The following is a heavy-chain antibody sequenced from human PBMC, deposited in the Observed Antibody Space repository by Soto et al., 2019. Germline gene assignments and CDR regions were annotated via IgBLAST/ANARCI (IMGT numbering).Heavy chain of an antibody. D-gene: IGHD3-10*01. CDR2: IYYTGST. Sequence: QLQLQESGPGLVKPSETLSLTCTVSGGSISSSNSYWGWIRQPPGKGLEWIGSIYYTGSTYYNPARKSRVTVSADKAKDQFSLTRGSVTAAESAVYDCARARHYGSGSAVPPREDAMDVWGQGTTVTVSS. V-gene: IGHV4-39*01. J-gene: IGHJ6*02. CDR1: GGSISSSNSY. CDR3: ARARHYGSGSAVPPREDAMDV.